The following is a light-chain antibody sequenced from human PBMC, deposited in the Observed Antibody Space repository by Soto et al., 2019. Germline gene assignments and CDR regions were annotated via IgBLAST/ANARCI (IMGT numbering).Light chain of an antibody. V-gene: IGKV3-20*01. CDR3: EQYDGSLLT. CDR2: GAS. Sequence: EIVLMQSPGTLSLSPGERATLSCRASEIVGGNFLTWYQQKPHQAPSLLFYGASTRATGIPDMFSGSGSGTDFTLTISRQEPEYFAVYYCEQYDGSLLTFGRGTKVEIK. CDR1: EIVGGNF. J-gene: IGKJ4*01.